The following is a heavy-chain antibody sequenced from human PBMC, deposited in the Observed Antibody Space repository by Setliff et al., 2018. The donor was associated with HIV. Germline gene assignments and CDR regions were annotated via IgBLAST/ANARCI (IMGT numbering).Heavy chain of an antibody. D-gene: IGHD3-22*01. CDR2: INVNNDGT. V-gene: IGHV1-2*02. Sequence: ASVKVSCKVSGYTLTEVSIHWVRQAPGKGLEWMGWINVNNDGTNYAQKFQGRVTMTRDTSISTVYMELSRLRSDDTAVYYCALPYYYDSSGYYRTQYFRHWGQGTLVTVSS. CDR1: GYTLTEVS. CDR3: ALPYYYDSSGYYRTQYFRH. J-gene: IGHJ1*01.